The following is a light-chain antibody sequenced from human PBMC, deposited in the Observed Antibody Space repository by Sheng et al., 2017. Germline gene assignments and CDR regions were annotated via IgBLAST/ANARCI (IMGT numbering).Light chain of an antibody. J-gene: IGKJ5*01. CDR3: QQLNLNPPIT. V-gene: IGKV1-9*01. CDR1: QGISNY. Sequence: DIQMTQSPPSLSASVGDRVTITCRASQGISNYLGWYQQKPGKAPKLLIFAASTLQSGVPSRFSGSGSGTEFTLTISSLQPEDFATYYCQQLNLNPPITFGQGTRLEIK. CDR2: AAS.